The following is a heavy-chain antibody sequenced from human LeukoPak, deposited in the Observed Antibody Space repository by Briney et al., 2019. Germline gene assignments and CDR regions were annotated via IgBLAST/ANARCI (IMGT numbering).Heavy chain of an antibody. Sequence: GSLRPSCATSRFTFSSQSMNWVRQAPGKGLEWVSYISTSSDNIFYADSVKGRFTISRDNAQNSLYLQMNSLKGEDTAVYYCVREMIMPHWGQGTLVTVSS. CDR1: RFTFSSQS. V-gene: IGHV3-48*01. D-gene: IGHD3-16*01. J-gene: IGHJ4*02. CDR3: VREMIMPH. CDR2: ISTSSDNI.